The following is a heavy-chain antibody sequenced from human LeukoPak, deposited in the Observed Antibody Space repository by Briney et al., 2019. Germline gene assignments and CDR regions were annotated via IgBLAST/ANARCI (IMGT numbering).Heavy chain of an antibody. J-gene: IGHJ3*02. V-gene: IGHV1-18*01. CDR1: GYECSQHG. Sequence: ASVNVSFTASGYECSQHGHSLVRQAPGQGLEWMGWISAYNGKTKYAEKFQGRLTITTETSTTTAYMELRTLTSPDATVYYCATDSPRYLYVSGSYIYSRRGLDIWGQGTLVTASS. CDR3: ATDSPRYLYVSGSYIYSRRGLDI. D-gene: IGHD3-16*01. CDR2: ISAYNGKT.